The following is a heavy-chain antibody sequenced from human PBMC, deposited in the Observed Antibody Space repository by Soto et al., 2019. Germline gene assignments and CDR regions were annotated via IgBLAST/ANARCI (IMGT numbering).Heavy chain of an antibody. CDR1: GYSFTSYG. J-gene: IGHJ6*02. CDR2: ISAYNGNT. V-gene: IGHV1-18*01. CDR3: ARDGPLVPAAISVRFSTTAYYYYGMDV. Sequence: ASVKVSCKASGYSFTSYGISWVRQAPGQGLEWMGWISAYNGNTNYAQKLQGRVTMTTDTSTSTAYMELRSLRSEDTAVYYCARDGPLVPAAISVRFSTTAYYYYGMDVWGQGTTVTVSS. D-gene: IGHD2-2*01.